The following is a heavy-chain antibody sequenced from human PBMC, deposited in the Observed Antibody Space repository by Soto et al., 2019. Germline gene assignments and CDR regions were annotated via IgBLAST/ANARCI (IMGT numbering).Heavy chain of an antibody. CDR3: ARDFRNKGMDV. V-gene: IGHV3-11*01. J-gene: IGHJ6*02. Sequence: PGGSLRLSCVASGFSLSDYYMAWIRQAPGKGLEWLSYFTGTSDSIHYADSVRGRFIISRGNAKNSLYLQMNSLRVDDTAVYYCARDFRNKGMDVWGQGTTVTVSS. CDR1: GFSLSDYY. CDR2: FTGTSDSI.